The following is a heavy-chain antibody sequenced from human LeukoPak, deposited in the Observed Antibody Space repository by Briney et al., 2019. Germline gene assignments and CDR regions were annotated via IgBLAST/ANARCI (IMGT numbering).Heavy chain of an antibody. Sequence: SVRVSCKASGGTFSSYAISWVRQAPGQGLEWMGRIIPILGIANYAQKFQGRVTITADKSTSTAYMELSSLRSEDTAVYYCARDENGYCSGGSCSENWFDPWGQGTLVTVSS. CDR3: ARDENGYCSGGSCSENWFDP. V-gene: IGHV1-69*04. CDR2: IIPILGIA. CDR1: GGTFSSYA. J-gene: IGHJ5*02. D-gene: IGHD2-15*01.